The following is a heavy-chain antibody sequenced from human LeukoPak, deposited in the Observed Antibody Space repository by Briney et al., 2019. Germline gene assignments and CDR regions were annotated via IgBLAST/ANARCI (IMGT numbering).Heavy chain of an antibody. CDR1: GDSFSSYY. V-gene: IGHV4-59*08. Sequence: SETLSLTCTVSGDSFSSYYWSWIRQPPGKGLEWIGNIYYTGSTNYNPSLKSRVTISVDTSKNQFSLKLSSVTAADTAVYYCARHDFWSGYLNYWGQGTLVTVSS. J-gene: IGHJ4*02. CDR3: ARHDFWSGYLNY. D-gene: IGHD3-3*01. CDR2: IYYTGST.